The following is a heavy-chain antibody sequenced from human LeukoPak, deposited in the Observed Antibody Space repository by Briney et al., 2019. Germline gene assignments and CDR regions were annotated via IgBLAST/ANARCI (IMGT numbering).Heavy chain of an antibody. D-gene: IGHD2-2*01. CDR2: INHSGST. Sequence: PSETLSLTCAVYGGSFSGYYWSWIRQPPGKGLEWIGEINHSGSTNYNPSLKSRVTISVDTSKNQFSLKLSSVTAADTAVYYCARGGYCSSTSCRNWFDPWGQGTLVTVSS. J-gene: IGHJ5*02. CDR1: GGSFSGYY. CDR3: ARGGYCSSTSCRNWFDP. V-gene: IGHV4-34*01.